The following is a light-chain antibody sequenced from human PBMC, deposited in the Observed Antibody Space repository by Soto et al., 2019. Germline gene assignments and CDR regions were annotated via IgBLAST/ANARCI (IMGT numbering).Light chain of an antibody. CDR2: EVS. V-gene: IGLV2-14*01. Sequence: QSVLARPAAVSGSPSQSTTLSCTRSSSDVGGYNYVSWHQHHPGKAPKLMIQEVSDRPSGISNRFSGSKSGNTASLTISGLQAEDEADYYCSSYTSATTYVFGTGTKVTVL. CDR3: SSYTSATTYV. CDR1: SSDVGGYNY. J-gene: IGLJ1*01.